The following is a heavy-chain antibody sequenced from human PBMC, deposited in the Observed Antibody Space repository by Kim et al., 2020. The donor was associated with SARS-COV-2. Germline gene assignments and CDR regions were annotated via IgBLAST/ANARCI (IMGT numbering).Heavy chain of an antibody. V-gene: IGHV4-59*01. J-gene: IGHJ4*02. CDR3: ARRGNSYFDY. Sequence: SETLSLTCTVSGGSISFYSWSWIRQSPGKGLEWIGYIYYNGNTNYNPSLKSRVTISVDTSNNQFSLKLSSVTAADTAVYYCARRGNSYFDYWGQGTLVTVSS. CDR2: IYYNGNT. CDR1: GGSISFYS.